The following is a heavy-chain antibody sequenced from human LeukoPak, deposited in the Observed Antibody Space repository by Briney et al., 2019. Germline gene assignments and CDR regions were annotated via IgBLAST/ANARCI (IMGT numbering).Heavy chain of an antibody. V-gene: IGHV3-15*01. J-gene: IGHJ5*02. CDR2: IKSKTDGGTT. D-gene: IGHD5-12*01. CDR3: TTGARGYDPTDWFDP. Sequence: GGSLRLSCAASGFTFSNAWMSWVRQAPGKGLEWVGRIKSKTDGGTTDYAAPVKGRFTISRDDSKNTLYLQMNSLKTEDTAVYYCTTGARGYDPTDWFDPWGQGTLVTVPS. CDR1: GFTFSNAW.